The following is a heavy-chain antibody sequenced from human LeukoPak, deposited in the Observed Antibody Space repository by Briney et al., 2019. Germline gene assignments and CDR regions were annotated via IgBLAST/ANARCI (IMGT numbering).Heavy chain of an antibody. CDR2: INHSGST. V-gene: IGHV4-34*01. J-gene: IGHJ4*02. D-gene: IGHD5-12*01. CDR3: ARYIVATINYFDY. Sequence: PSETLSLTCAVYGGSFSGYYWSWIRQPPGKGLEWIGEINHSGSTNYNPSLKSRVTISIDTSENQFSLKLSSVTAADTAIYYCARYIVATINYFDYWGQGTLVTVSS. CDR1: GGSFSGYY.